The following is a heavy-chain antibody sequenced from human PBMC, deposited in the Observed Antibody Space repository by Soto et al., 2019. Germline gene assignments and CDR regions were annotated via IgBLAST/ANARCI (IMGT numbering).Heavy chain of an antibody. V-gene: IGHV1-69*13. Sequence: SVKVSCKASGGTFSSYAISWVRQAPGQGLEWMGGIIPIFGTANYAQKFQGRVTITADESTGTAYMELSSLRSEDTAVYYCAREGRYCISTSCYAGEYYFDYWGQGTLVTVSS. D-gene: IGHD2-2*01. CDR1: GGTFSSYA. J-gene: IGHJ4*02. CDR3: AREGRYCISTSCYAGEYYFDY. CDR2: IIPIFGTA.